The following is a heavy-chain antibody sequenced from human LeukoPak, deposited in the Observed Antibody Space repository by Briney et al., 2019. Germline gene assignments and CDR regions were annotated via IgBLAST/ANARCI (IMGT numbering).Heavy chain of an antibody. CDR3: ARGGGASVY. Sequence: PSETLSLTCTVSGGSIGSYYWTWVRQPPGKGLEWIGYIYYTGSTNYNPSLKSRVSISLDTPKNQFSLKLSSVTAADTAVYYCARGGGASVYWGQGTLVTVSS. D-gene: IGHD3-16*01. CDR2: IYYTGST. CDR1: GGSIGSYY. V-gene: IGHV4-59*01. J-gene: IGHJ4*02.